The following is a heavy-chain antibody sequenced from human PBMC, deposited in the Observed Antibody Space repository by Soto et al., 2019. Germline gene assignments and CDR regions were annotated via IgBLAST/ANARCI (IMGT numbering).Heavy chain of an antibody. Sequence: PSETLSLTCTVSGGSISSYYWSWIRQPPGKGLEWIGYIYYSGSTNYNPSLKSRVTISVDTSKNQFSLKLSSVTAADTAVYYCAKGHDYGDYYYFDYWGQGTLVAVSS. CDR3: AKGHDYGDYYYFDY. CDR2: IYYSGST. CDR1: GGSISSYY. D-gene: IGHD4-17*01. V-gene: IGHV4-59*01. J-gene: IGHJ4*02.